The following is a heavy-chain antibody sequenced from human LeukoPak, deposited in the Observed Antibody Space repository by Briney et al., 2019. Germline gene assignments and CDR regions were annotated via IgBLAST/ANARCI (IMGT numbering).Heavy chain of an antibody. D-gene: IGHD2-2*01. V-gene: IGHV4-30-4*01. J-gene: IGHJ5*02. CDR2: IYYSGTT. CDR1: GGSISSGDYY. Sequence: SETLSLTCTVSGGSISSGDYYWSWIRQPPGTGLEWIGYIYYSGTTHYNPSLKSRVTISVDTSKNQFSLKLSSVTAADTAVYYCARGTPYCHSPSCSPVDPWGQGSLVTVSS. CDR3: ARGTPYCHSPSCSPVDP.